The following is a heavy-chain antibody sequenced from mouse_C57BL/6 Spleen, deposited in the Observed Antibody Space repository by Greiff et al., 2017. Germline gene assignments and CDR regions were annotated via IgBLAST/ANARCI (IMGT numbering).Heavy chain of an antibody. CDR2: INPNNGGT. J-gene: IGHJ4*01. CDR3: ARRRFTTVEAMDY. V-gene: IGHV1-18*01. D-gene: IGHD1-1*01. Sequence: VQLQQSGPELVKPGASVKIPCKASGYTFTDYNMDWVKQSHGKSLEWIGDINPNNGGTIYNQKFKGKATLTVDKSSSTAYMELRSLTSEDTAVYYCARRRFTTVEAMDYWGQGASVTVSS. CDR1: GYTFTDYN.